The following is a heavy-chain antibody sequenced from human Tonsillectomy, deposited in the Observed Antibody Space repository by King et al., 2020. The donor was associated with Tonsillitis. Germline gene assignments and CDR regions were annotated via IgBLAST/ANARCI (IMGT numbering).Heavy chain of an antibody. V-gene: IGHV3-66*01. CDR2: IYSGGAT. J-gene: IGHJ6*03. CDR1: GFSVNNNY. CDR3: ARAYCSAGPCYSYSYYYSLDV. D-gene: IGHD2-15*01. Sequence: VQLVESGGGLVQPGGSLRLSCAASGFSVNNNYMSWVRQAPGKGLEWVSVIYSGGATYYADSVKGRFTISRDNSKNTVYLQMNSLRAEDTAVYYCARAYCSAGPCYSYSYYYSLDVWGKGTTVTVSS.